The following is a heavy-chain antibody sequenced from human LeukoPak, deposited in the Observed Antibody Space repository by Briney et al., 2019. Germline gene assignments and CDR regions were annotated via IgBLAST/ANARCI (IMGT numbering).Heavy chain of an antibody. V-gene: IGHV3-15*01. CDR3: TRDRSYGY. Sequence: GGSLRLSCAASGLTFSSYEMNWVRQAPGKGLEWVGRIKSKTDGGTTDYAAPVKGRFTISRDDSNNTLYLQMNSLKTEDTALYYCTRDRSYGYWGQGTLVTVSS. CDR2: IKSKTDGGTT. D-gene: IGHD3-10*01. J-gene: IGHJ4*02. CDR1: GLTFSSYE.